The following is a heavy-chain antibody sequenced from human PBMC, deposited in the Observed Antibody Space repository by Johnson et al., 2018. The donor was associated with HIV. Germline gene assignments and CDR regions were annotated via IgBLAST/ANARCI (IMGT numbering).Heavy chain of an antibody. CDR2: ISYDGSNK. V-gene: IGHV3-30*04. CDR1: GFTFSSYA. D-gene: IGHD1-26*01. Sequence: VQLVESGGGVVQPGRSLRLSCAASGFTFSSYAMHWVRQAPGTGLEWVAVISYDGSNKYYADSVKGRFTISRENSKNTQYLQMNSLRAEDTAVYYCARDTLAWGLLPPIGAFDIWGQGTMVTVSS. CDR3: ARDTLAWGLLPPIGAFDI. J-gene: IGHJ3*02.